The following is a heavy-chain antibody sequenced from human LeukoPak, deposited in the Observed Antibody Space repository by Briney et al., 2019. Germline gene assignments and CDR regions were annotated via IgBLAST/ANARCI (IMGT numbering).Heavy chain of an antibody. CDR1: GYTFTSYD. CDR3: ARGPYCYYYYGMDV. V-gene: IGHV1-8*01. Sequence: ASVKVSCKASGYTFTSYDINWVRQATGQGLEWMGWMNPNSGNTGYAQKFQGRVTMTRNTSISTAYMELSSLRSEDTAVYYCARGPYCYYYYGMDVWGQGTTVTVSS. CDR2: MNPNSGNT. J-gene: IGHJ6*02.